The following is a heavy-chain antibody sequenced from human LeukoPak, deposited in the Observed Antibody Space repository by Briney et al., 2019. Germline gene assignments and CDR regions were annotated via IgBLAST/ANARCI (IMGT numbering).Heavy chain of an antibody. CDR1: GFTFSSYA. Sequence: GGSLRLSCAASGFTFSSYAMHWVRQAPGKGLEWVAVISYDGSNKYYADSVKGRFTISRDNSKNTLYLQMNSLRAEDTAVYYCARANTEILTGYYSDLDYWGQGTLVTVSS. CDR2: ISYDGSNK. V-gene: IGHV3-30-3*01. CDR3: ARANTEILTGYYSDLDY. D-gene: IGHD3-9*01. J-gene: IGHJ4*02.